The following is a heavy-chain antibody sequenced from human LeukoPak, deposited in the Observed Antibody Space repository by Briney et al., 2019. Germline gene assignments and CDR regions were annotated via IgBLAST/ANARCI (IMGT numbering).Heavy chain of an antibody. Sequence: SCKASGGTFSSYAMSWVRQAPGKGLEWVSAISGSGGGTYYADSVKGRFTISRDNSKNTLYLQMNSLRAEDTAVYYCAKDYWAAAGLDYWGQGTLVTVSS. V-gene: IGHV3-23*01. CDR3: AKDYWAAAGLDY. J-gene: IGHJ4*02. CDR2: ISGSGGGT. CDR1: GGTFSSYA. D-gene: IGHD6-13*01.